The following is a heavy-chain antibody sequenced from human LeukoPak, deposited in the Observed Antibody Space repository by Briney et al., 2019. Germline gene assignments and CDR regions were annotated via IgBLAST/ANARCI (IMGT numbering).Heavy chain of an antibody. CDR1: GYTFTSYD. Sequence: PGASVKVSCKASGYTFTSYDINWVRQATGQGLEWMGWMNPNSGNTGYAQKFQGRVTMTRNTSISTAYMELSSLRSEDTAVYYCARGSFWGYSSSLYFGYWGQGTLVTVSS. CDR3: ARGSFWGYSSSLYFGY. J-gene: IGHJ4*02. V-gene: IGHV1-8*01. CDR2: MNPNSGNT. D-gene: IGHD6-13*01.